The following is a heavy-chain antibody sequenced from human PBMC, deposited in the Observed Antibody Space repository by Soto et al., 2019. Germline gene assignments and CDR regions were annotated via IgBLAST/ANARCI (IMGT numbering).Heavy chain of an antibody. CDR1: GYTFTNNV. CDR3: ARGEKGTISDY. D-gene: IGHD1-1*01. V-gene: IGHV1-3*05. CDR2: ISADNGNT. J-gene: IGHJ4*02. Sequence: QVQLVQSGAEEKKPGASVKVSCKASGYTFTNNVMHWVRQAPGQRLEWMGWISADNGNTKYSQKSQGRVTITRDTSANTAYMELSSLRSEDTAVYYCARGEKGTISDYWGQGTLVTVSS.